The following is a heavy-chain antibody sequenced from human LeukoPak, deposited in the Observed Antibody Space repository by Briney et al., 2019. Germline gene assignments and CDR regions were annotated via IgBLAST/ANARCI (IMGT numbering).Heavy chain of an antibody. Sequence: GGSLRLSCAASGFTFSSYAMSWVRHAPGKGLELVSAISGSGGSTYYADSVKGRFTISRDNSKNTLYLQMNSLRAEDTAVYYCAKSGYYYGSGSYPRGYFDYWGQGTLVTVSS. CDR2: ISGSGGST. V-gene: IGHV3-23*01. J-gene: IGHJ4*02. CDR1: GFTFSSYA. D-gene: IGHD3-10*01. CDR3: AKSGYYYGSGSYPRGYFDY.